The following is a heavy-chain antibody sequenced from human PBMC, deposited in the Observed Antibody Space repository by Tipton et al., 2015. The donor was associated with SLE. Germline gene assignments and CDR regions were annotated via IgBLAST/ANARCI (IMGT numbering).Heavy chain of an antibody. V-gene: IGHV3-23*01. CDR3: AKNMGDGTGAFDY. J-gene: IGHJ4*02. CDR1: GFTFSTYA. Sequence: SLRLSCAASGFTFSTYAMTWVRQAPGKGLEWVSTISGNGGVTYYADSVKGRFSISRDNSKNTVFLQMSLLRVDDTAVYFCAKNMGDGTGAFDYWGQGSLVTVSS. CDR2: ISGNGGVT. D-gene: IGHD3-10*01.